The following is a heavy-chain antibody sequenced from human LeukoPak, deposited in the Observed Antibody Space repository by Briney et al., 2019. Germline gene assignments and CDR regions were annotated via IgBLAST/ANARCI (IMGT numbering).Heavy chain of an antibody. Sequence: ASVKVSCKASGYTFTSYDINWVRQATGQGLEWMGWMNPNSGNTGYAQKFQGRVTMTRNTSISTAYMELSSLRSEDTAVYYCARRRAPPTYYDFWSGYYTLDYYYYGMDVWGQGTTVTVSS. CDR1: GYTFTSYD. V-gene: IGHV1-8*01. D-gene: IGHD3-3*01. CDR2: MNPNSGNT. CDR3: ARRRAPPTYYDFWSGYYTLDYYYYGMDV. J-gene: IGHJ6*02.